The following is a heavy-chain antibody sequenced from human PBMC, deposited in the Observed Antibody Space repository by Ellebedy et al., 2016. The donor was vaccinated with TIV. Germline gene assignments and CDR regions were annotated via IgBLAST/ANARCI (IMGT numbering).Heavy chain of an antibody. CDR1: GYTFSNYD. D-gene: IGHD6-25*01. CDR2: IIASKGDT. V-gene: IGHV1-18*04. CDR3: GRGGYIPSRGFDH. Sequence: AASVKVSCNATGYTFSNYDVTWVRRAPGQGLAWLGLIIASKGDTKYSQKAQGRVVLTIDPSTNTAYMELRSLRSDDTAVYYCGRGGYIPSRGFDHWGKGTLVNVSS. J-gene: IGHJ4*02.